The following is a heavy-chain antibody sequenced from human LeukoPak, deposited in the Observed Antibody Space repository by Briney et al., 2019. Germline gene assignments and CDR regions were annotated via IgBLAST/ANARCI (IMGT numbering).Heavy chain of an antibody. Sequence: SQTLSLTCTVSGGSISSGSYYWSWIRQSPGKGLEWIGRIYTSGSTNYNPSLKSRVTISVDTSKNQFSLKLSSVTAADTAVYYCARGGAMVRGVKGYFDYWGQGTLVTVSS. V-gene: IGHV4-61*02. CDR3: ARGGAMVRGVKGYFDY. CDR1: GGSISSGSYY. D-gene: IGHD3-10*01. J-gene: IGHJ4*02. CDR2: IYTSGST.